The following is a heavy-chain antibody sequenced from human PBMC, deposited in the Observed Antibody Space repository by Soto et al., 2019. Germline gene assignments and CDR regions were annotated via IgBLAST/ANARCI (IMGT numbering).Heavy chain of an antibody. Sequence: GASVKVSCKASGYTFTSYAMHWVRQAPGQRLEWMGRINAGNGNTKYSQKFQGRVTITRDTSASTAYMELSSLRSEDTAVYYCARAAHIVVMTARNQGLGYWGQGTPVTVSS. CDR1: GYTFTSYA. V-gene: IGHV1-3*01. J-gene: IGHJ4*02. CDR3: ARAAHIVVMTARNQGLGY. CDR2: INAGNGNT. D-gene: IGHD2-21*02.